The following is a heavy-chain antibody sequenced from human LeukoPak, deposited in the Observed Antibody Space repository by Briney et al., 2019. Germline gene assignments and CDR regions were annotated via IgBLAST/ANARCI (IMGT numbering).Heavy chain of an antibody. CDR2: INPNSGGT. CDR1: GYTFTGYY. D-gene: IGHD3-3*01. V-gene: IGHV1-2*06. J-gene: IGHJ6*02. Sequence: ASVKVSCKASGYTFTGYYMHWVRQAPGQGLEWMGRINPNSGGTNYAQKFQGRATMTRDTSISTAYMELSRLRSDDTAVYYCARGSPTTKELRFLEWSTYYYYYGMDVWGQGTTVTVSS. CDR3: ARGSPTTKELRFLEWSTYYYYYGMDV.